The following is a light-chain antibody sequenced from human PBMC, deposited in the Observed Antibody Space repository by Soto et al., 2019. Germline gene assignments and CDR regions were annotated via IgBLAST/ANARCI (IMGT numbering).Light chain of an antibody. CDR1: SSDVGGYNY. V-gene: IGLV2-14*01. CDR2: EVS. CDR3: SSYTSSSTLVV. Sequence: QSALTQPASVSGSPGQSITISCTGTSSDVGGYNYVSWYQHHPGKAPKLMIYEVSDRPSGISNRFSDSKSGNTASLTISGLQPEDEADYYCSSYTSSSTLVVFGGGTKLTVL. J-gene: IGLJ2*01.